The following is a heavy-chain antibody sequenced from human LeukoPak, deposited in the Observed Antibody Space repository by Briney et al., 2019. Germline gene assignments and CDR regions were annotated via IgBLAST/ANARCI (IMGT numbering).Heavy chain of an antibody. J-gene: IGHJ3*02. CDR2: IYYSGST. CDR1: GGSISSSSYY. V-gene: IGHV4-39*01. D-gene: IGHD5-12*01. CDR3: ARQVATMEAFDI. Sequence: SETLSLTCTVSGGSISSSSYYWGWIRQPPEKGLEWIGSIYYSGSTYYNPSLKSRVTISVDTSKNQFSLKLSSVTAADTAVYYCARQVATMEAFDIWGQGTMVTVSS.